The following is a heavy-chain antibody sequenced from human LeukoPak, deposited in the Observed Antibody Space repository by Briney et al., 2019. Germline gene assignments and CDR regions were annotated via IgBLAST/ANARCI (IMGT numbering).Heavy chain of an antibody. J-gene: IGHJ6*03. CDR3: AGAYYYYYMDV. Sequence: GRFTISRDNAKNSLYLQMNGLRAEDTAVYYCAGAYYYYYMDVWGKGTTVTVSS. V-gene: IGHV3-11*06.